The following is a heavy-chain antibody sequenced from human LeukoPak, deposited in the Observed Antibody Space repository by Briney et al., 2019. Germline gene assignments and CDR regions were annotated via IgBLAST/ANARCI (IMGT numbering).Heavy chain of an antibody. J-gene: IGHJ4*02. CDR2: VYDIGST. V-gene: IGHV4-59*11. D-gene: IGHD3-16*01. Sequence: NPSETLSLTCTVSGGSIGSHYWTWIRQTPGKGLEWIGYVYDIGSTKYNPSLKSRVTISVDTSKNQFSLRLSSVTAADTAVYYCARWGVLKSVDYWGQGTLVAVSS. CDR3: ARWGVLKSVDY. CDR1: GGSIGSHY.